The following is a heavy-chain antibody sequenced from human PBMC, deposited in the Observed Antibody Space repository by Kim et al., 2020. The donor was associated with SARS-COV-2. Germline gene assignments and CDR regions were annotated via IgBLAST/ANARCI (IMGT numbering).Heavy chain of an antibody. V-gene: IGHV3-23*01. D-gene: IGHD1-26*01. CDR3: ARWERNWFDP. CDR1: GFTFSNYV. J-gene: IGHJ5*02. Sequence: GGSLRLSCAASGFTFSNYVMTWVRQAPGKGLEWVLVISGSGGSAYYADSVKGRFTGSRDNSKNTLFLQMNSLRAEDTAVYYCARWERNWFDPWGQGTLVTVSS. CDR2: ISGSGGSA.